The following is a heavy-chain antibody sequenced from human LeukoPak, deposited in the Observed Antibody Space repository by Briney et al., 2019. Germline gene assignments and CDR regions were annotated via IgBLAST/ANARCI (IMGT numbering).Heavy chain of an antibody. CDR1: GGTFSSYA. Sequence: GASVKVSCKASGGTFSSYAISWVRQAPGQGLEWMGGTIPIFGTANYAQKFQGRVTITTDESTSTAYMELSSLRSEDTAVYYCARGRDIVVVPAARWYAFDIWGQGTMVTVSS. J-gene: IGHJ3*02. CDR2: TIPIFGTA. D-gene: IGHD2-2*01. CDR3: ARGRDIVVVPAARWYAFDI. V-gene: IGHV1-69*05.